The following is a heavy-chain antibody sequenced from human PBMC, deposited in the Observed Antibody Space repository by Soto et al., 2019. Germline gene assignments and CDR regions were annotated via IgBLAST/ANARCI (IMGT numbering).Heavy chain of an antibody. CDR1: GASIRSTDYY. V-gene: IGHV4-30-4*01. J-gene: IGHJ5*02. Sequence: SETLSLTCTVSGASIRSTDYYWSWIRHAPGKGLEWIGYVYYTGITYYNPSLMSRLTISVDTSKNQFSLKLTSVTAAETAVYYCVRTAREGAVAPHWFDRWGQGTQVTVSS. CDR2: VYYTGIT. CDR3: VRTAREGAVAPHWFDR. D-gene: IGHD2-21*02.